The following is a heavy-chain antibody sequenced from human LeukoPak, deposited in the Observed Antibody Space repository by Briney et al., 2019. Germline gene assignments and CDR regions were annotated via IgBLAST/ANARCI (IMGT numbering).Heavy chain of an antibody. CDR3: AKRGVVIRGLLVIGYHQEAYHYDF. CDR1: GINLSNYA. D-gene: IGHD3-10*01. CDR2: ISERGGST. Sequence: GGSLRLSCVVSGINLSNYAMTWVRQAPGKGLEWVSDISERGGSTTYADSVKGRFTISRDTSLNTLYLQMNNLRAEDTAVYFCAKRGVVIRGLLVIGYHQEAYHYDFWGQGVLVTVSS. V-gene: IGHV3-23*01. J-gene: IGHJ4*02.